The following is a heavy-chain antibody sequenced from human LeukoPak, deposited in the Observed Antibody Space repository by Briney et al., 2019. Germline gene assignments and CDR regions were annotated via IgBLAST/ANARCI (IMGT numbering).Heavy chain of an antibody. Sequence: PGGSLRLSCAASGFTFSSYGMNWVRQAPGKGLEWVSGISGSGGSTYYADSVKGRFTISRDNSKNTLYLQMNSLRAEDTAVYYCAKDHSYSSGGSDAFDIWGQGTMVTVSS. J-gene: IGHJ3*02. V-gene: IGHV3-23*01. CDR2: ISGSGGST. CDR1: GFTFSSYG. CDR3: AKDHSYSSGGSDAFDI. D-gene: IGHD6-19*01.